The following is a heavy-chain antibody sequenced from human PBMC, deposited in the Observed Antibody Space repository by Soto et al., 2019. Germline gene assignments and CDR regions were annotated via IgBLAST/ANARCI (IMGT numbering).Heavy chain of an antibody. CDR1: GFTFTNHG. CDR3: ARDRSATASHAGWFDP. Sequence: QVQLVESGGGVVQPGRSLRLSCVASGFTFTNHGWHWVRQAPGKGLEWVAMIWFDGSKQYYADSVKGRFTISRDDSKNTFYLQMNSLRTEDTAVYYCARDRSATASHAGWFDPWGQGTLVTVSS. CDR2: IWFDGSKQ. J-gene: IGHJ5*02. V-gene: IGHV3-33*01.